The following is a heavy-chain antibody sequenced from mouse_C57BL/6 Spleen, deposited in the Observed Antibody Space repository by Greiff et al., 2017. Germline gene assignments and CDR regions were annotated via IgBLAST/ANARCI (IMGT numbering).Heavy chain of an antibody. CDR3: TTGHSPDY. CDR2: IDPENGDT. V-gene: IGHV14-4*01. Sequence: EVQLQQSGAELVRPGASVKLSCTASGFNIKDDYMHWVKQRPEQGLEWIGWIDPENGDTEYASKFQGKATITADTSANTAYLQLSSLTSEDTAVYYCTTGHSPDYWGQGTTLTVSS. J-gene: IGHJ2*01. D-gene: IGHD2-12*01. CDR1: GFNIKDDY.